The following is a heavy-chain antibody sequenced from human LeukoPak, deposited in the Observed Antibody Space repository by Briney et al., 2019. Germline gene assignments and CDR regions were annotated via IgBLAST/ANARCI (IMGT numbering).Heavy chain of an antibody. V-gene: IGHV3-15*01. D-gene: IGHD5-12*01. CDR3: TTDLSGACYFDY. CDR2: IKSKTDGGTT. Sequence: TGGSHTLSCAASGFTFSNACMSWVRQAPGKGLEWVGRIKSKTDGGTTDYAAPVKGRFTMSRDDSKNMVYLEMNSLKTEDTAVYSCTTDLSGACYFDYWGQGTLLTLSS. J-gene: IGHJ4*03. CDR1: GFTFSNAC.